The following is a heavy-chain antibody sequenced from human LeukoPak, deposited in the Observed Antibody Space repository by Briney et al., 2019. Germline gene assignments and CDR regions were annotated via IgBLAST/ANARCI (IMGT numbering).Heavy chain of an antibody. CDR1: GGSFSGYY. CDR2: INHSGST. D-gene: IGHD3-22*01. J-gene: IGHJ6*03. CDR3: ARGYDSSGYPSYYYYYYMDV. V-gene: IGHV4-34*01. Sequence: SETLSLTCAVYGGSFSGYYWSWIRQPPGKGLEWIGEINHSGSTNYNPSLKSRVNISVDTSKNQFSLKLSSVTAADTAVYYCARGYDSSGYPSYYYYYYMDVWGKGTTVTVSS.